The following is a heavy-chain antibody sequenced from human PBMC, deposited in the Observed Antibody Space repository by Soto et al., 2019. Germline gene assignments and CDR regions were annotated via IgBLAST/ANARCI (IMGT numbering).Heavy chain of an antibody. CDR2: LAWDGGSI. V-gene: IGHV3-9*01. Sequence: EVQLVESGGGLVQPGRSLRLSCAASGFTFDAYLMHWVRQAQGKGLEWVAGLAWDGGSIEYVDSVEGRFTISRDNAKNSLYLHMSRLRYADTALYYCVRDDAVDFWGQGTQVTVSS. CDR3: VRDDAVDF. CDR1: GFTFDAYL. J-gene: IGHJ3*01.